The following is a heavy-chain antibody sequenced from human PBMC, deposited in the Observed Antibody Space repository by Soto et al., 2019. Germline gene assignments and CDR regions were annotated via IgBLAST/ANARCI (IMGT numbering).Heavy chain of an antibody. CDR2: ISWNSGSI. CDR3: AKDSTLGGCGGMDV. CDR1: GFTFDDYA. J-gene: IGHJ6*04. V-gene: IGHV3-9*01. Sequence: EVQLVESGGGLVQPGRSLRLSCAASGFTFDDYAMHWVRQAPGKGLEWVSGISWNSGSIGYADSVKGRFTISRDKAKNSLYLQMNSRIAEDTALYYFAKDSTLGGCGGMDVWGEGTTVTVSS. D-gene: IGHD2-21*01.